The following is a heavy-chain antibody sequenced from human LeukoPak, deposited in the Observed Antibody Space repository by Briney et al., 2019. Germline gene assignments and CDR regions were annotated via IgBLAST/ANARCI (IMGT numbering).Heavy chain of an antibody. Sequence: GESLKISCKGSGYSFTSYWIGWVRQMPGKGLEWMGIIYPGDSDTRYSPSFQGQVTISADKSISTAYLQWSSLKASDTAMYYCARLGVAQQLPTDAFDIWGQGTMVTVSS. CDR1: GYSFTSYW. D-gene: IGHD6-13*01. J-gene: IGHJ3*02. V-gene: IGHV5-51*01. CDR3: ARLGVAQQLPTDAFDI. CDR2: IYPGDSDT.